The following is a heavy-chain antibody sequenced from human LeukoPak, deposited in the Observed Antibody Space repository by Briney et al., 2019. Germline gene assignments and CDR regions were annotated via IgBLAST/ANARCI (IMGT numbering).Heavy chain of an antibody. CDR1: GFTVSSNF. D-gene: IGHD3-10*02. Sequence: GGSLRLSCAASGFTVSSNFMSWVRQAPGKGLEWVSIIYSGGGSTFYADSVKGRFTISRDNSKSAMYLQMNSLRAEDTAVYYCAELGITMIGGVWGKGTTVTISS. J-gene: IGHJ6*04. CDR3: AELGITMIGGV. V-gene: IGHV3-53*01. CDR2: IYSGGGST.